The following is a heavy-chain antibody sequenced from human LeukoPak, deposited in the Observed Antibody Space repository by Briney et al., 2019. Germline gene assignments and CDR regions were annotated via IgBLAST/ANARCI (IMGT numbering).Heavy chain of an antibody. Sequence: SETLSLTCAVYGGSFRGYYWSWIRQPPGKGLEWIGEINHSGSTNYNPSLKSRVTISVDTSKNQFSLKLSSVTAADTAVYYCARGPTRWFYFDYWGQGTLVTVSS. CDR1: GGSFRGYY. V-gene: IGHV4-34*01. CDR3: ARGPTRWFYFDY. CDR2: INHSGST. J-gene: IGHJ4*02. D-gene: IGHD2-15*01.